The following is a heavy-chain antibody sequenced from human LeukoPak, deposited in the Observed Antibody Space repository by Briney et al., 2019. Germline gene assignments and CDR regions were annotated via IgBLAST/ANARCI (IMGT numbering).Heavy chain of an antibody. J-gene: IGHJ2*01. CDR3: VRTVDTAMVTDWYFDL. CDR1: GYTFTGYY. CDR2: INPNSGGT. V-gene: IGHV1-2*06. D-gene: IGHD5-18*01. Sequence: GASVKVSCTASGYTFTGYYMHWVRQAPGQGLEWMGRINPNSGGTNYAQKFQGRVTMTRDTSISTAYMELGRLRSDDTAVYYCVRTVDTAMVTDWYFDLWGRGTLVTVSS.